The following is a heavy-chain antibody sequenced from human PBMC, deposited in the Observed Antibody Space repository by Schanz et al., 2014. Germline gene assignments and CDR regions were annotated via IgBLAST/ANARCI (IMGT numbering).Heavy chain of an antibody. Sequence: EVQLMESGGGLVQPGGSLRLSCAASGSTFSSYWMHWVRQVPGKGLVWVSRIKSDGSSTSYADSVKGRFTISRDNAKNTLYLQMNSLRAEDTAVYCCARPALWFGDNCFDPWGQGTLVTVSS. J-gene: IGHJ5*02. CDR1: GSTFSSYW. D-gene: IGHD3-10*01. V-gene: IGHV3-74*01. CDR2: IKSDGSST. CDR3: ARPALWFGDNCFDP.